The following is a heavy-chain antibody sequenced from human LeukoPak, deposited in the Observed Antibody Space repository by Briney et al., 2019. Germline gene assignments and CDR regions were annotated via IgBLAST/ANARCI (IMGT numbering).Heavy chain of an antibody. D-gene: IGHD2-21*01. J-gene: IGHJ3*02. Sequence: PGGSLRLSCAASGFTFSSYWMSWARQAPGKGLEWVANIKQDGSEKFYVDSVKGRFTISRDNAKNSLYPQMNSLRAEDTAVYYCAREGGALSVAFDIWGQGTMVTVSS. CDR2: IKQDGSEK. V-gene: IGHV3-7*03. CDR1: GFTFSSYW. CDR3: AREGGALSVAFDI.